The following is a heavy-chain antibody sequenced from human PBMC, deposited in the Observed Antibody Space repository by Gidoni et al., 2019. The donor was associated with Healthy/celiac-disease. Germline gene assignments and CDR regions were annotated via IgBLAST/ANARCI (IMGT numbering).Heavy chain of an antibody. CDR2: ISYDGSNK. J-gene: IGHJ4*02. Sequence: QVQLVESGGGVVQPGRSLSLSCAASGFTFSSYAMHWVRQAPGKGLEGVAVISYDGSNKYYADAVKGRFTISRDNSKNTLYLQMNSLRAEDTAVYYCARDTGPGSGWYVRFDYWGQGTLVTVSS. CDR1: GFTFSSYA. V-gene: IGHV3-30*04. CDR3: ARDTGPGSGWYVRFDY. D-gene: IGHD6-19*01.